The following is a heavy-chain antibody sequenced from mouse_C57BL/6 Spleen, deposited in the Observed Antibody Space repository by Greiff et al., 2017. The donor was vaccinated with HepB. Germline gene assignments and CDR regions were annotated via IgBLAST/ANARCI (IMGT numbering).Heavy chain of an antibody. Sequence: QVQLHQSGPELAKPGASVKLSCKASGYTFPSYWMHWVKQRPGQGLEWIGYINPSSGYTRYNQKFKDKATLTADKSSSTAYMQLSSLTYEDSAVYYCARWNGYDRGFAYWGQGTLVTVSA. CDR2: INPSSGYT. D-gene: IGHD2-2*01. CDR1: GYTFPSYW. CDR3: ARWNGYDRGFAY. J-gene: IGHJ3*01. V-gene: IGHV1-7*01.